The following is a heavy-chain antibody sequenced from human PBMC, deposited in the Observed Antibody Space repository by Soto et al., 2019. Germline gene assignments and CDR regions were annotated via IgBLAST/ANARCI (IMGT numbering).Heavy chain of an antibody. Sequence: ASVKVSCKASGGTFSSSGLSWVRQAPGQGLEWMGGIVPLFETTKYAQNFQGRVTITADESTSTAYMELSSLRSEDTAVYSCARVPGTARACLYLDHWGQGTLVTVSS. J-gene: IGHJ4*02. V-gene: IGHV1-69*13. CDR1: GGTFSSSG. CDR2: IVPLFETT. CDR3: ARVPGTARACLYLDH. D-gene: IGHD6-13*01.